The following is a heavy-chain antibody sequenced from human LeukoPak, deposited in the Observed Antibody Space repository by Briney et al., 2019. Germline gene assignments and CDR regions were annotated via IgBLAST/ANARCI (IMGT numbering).Heavy chain of an antibody. J-gene: IGHJ3*02. Sequence: GESLKISCKGSGYSFTSYWIGWVRQMPGKGLEWMGVIYPGDSDTRYSPSFQGQVTISADKSIRTAYLQWSSLKASDTAMYYCARVRSGDYSEDAFDIWGQGTMVTVSS. CDR1: GYSFTSYW. CDR2: IYPGDSDT. V-gene: IGHV5-51*01. CDR3: ARVRSGDYSEDAFDI. D-gene: IGHD1-26*01.